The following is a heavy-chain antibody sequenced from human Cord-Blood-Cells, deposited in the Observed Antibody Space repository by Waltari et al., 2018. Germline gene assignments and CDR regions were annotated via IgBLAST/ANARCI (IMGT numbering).Heavy chain of an antibody. Sequence: QVQLQQWGAGLLKPSETLSLTCAVYGGSFSGYYWRWIRQPPGKGLAWIGEINHSGTTNYTSSRKCRGTISEDTSKNSFSLKRSAVTAADRAVYYCARGGLVVVPAAIYTFDDWGQGTLGTVAS. V-gene: IGHV4-34*01. D-gene: IGHD2-2*01. J-gene: IGHJ4*02. CDR1: GGSFSGYY. CDR3: ARGGLVVVPAAIYTFDD. CDR2: INHSGTT.